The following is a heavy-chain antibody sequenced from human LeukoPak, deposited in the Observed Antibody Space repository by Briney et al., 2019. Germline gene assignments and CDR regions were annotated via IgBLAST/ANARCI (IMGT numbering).Heavy chain of an antibody. CDR2: IYPDDSET. CDR1: GSSFSDYW. D-gene: IGHD2-2*03. V-gene: IGHV5-51*01. CDR3: ARQRGYRMTKDGFDV. Sequence: GESLQISCKASGSSFSDYWIGWVRHLPGKGLEWMTIIYPDDSETRYSPSLQGQVTISADKSINTAYLQWSSLKASDTGMYYCARQRGYRMTKDGFDVWGQGTMVTVSS. J-gene: IGHJ3*01.